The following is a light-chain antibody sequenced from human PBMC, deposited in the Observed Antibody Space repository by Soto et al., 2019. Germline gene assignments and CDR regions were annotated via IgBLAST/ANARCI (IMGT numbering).Light chain of an antibody. CDR3: SSYAGGSTLL. J-gene: IGLJ2*01. CDR2: EVN. V-gene: IGLV2-23*02. Sequence: QSALTQPASVSGSPGQSITISCTGTTNDVGSYNLVSWYQQDPGKAPQLIIYEVNQRPSGVSNRFSGSKSGNTASLTISGLQAEDETEYYCSSYAGGSTLLFGGGTKVTVL. CDR1: TNDVGSYNL.